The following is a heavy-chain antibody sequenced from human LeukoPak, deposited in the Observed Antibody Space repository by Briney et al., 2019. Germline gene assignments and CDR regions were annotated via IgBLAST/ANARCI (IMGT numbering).Heavy chain of an antibody. CDR3: AKVDFDWLLPYYFDY. Sequence: GGSLRLSCAASGFTFSSYAMSWVRQAPGKGLEWVSAISGSGGSTYYADSVKGRFTISRDNSKNTLYLQMSSLRAEDTAVYYCAKVDFDWLLPYYFDYWGQGTLVTVSS. CDR1: GFTFSSYA. D-gene: IGHD3-9*01. J-gene: IGHJ4*02. V-gene: IGHV3-23*01. CDR2: ISGSGGST.